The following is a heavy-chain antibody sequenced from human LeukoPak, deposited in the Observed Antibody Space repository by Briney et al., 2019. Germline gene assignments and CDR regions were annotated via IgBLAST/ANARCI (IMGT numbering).Heavy chain of an antibody. J-gene: IGHJ6*03. Sequence: SVKVSCTASGGTFISYATSWVRPTPEQGLEWMGGIIPIFGTANYAQKFQGRVTITTDESTSTAYRELSSLRSEDTAVYYCALSPGPSVGDYYYYMDVWGKGTTVTVSS. CDR1: GGTFISYA. CDR2: IIPIFGTA. D-gene: IGHD3-16*01. V-gene: IGHV1-69*05. CDR3: ALSPGPSVGDYYYYMDV.